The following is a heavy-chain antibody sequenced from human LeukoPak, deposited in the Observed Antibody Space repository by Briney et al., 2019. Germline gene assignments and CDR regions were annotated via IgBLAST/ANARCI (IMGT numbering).Heavy chain of an antibody. Sequence: PSETLSLTCTVSGGSVNSGTYYWSWIRQPPGKGLEWIGYTSYSGSTNYNPSLKSRVTISVDTSKNQFSLKLSSVTAADTAVYYCARGGRWLQFNYWGQGTLVTVSS. V-gene: IGHV4-61*01. D-gene: IGHD5-24*01. J-gene: IGHJ4*02. CDR3: ARGGRWLQFNY. CDR2: TSYSGST. CDR1: GGSVNSGTYY.